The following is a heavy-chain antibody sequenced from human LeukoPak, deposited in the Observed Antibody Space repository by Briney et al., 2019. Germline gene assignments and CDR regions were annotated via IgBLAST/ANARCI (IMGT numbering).Heavy chain of an antibody. CDR3: AHRRSRYSSSWLGVNWFDP. V-gene: IGHV2-5*02. CDR1: GFSLSTSGVG. D-gene: IGHD6-13*01. J-gene: IGHJ5*02. CDR2: IYWDDDK. Sequence: SGPTLVNPTQTLTLTCTFSGFSLSTSGVGVGWIRQPPGKALEWLALIYWDDDKRYSPSLKSRLTITKDTSKNQVVLTMTNMDPVDTATYYCAHRRSRYSSSWLGVNWFDPWGQGTLVTVSS.